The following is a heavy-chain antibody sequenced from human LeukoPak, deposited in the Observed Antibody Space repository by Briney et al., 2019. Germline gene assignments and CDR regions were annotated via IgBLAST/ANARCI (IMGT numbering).Heavy chain of an antibody. CDR3: ARGYCSGGSCYSDDAFDI. CDR1: GYTFTGYY. J-gene: IGHJ3*02. CDR2: INPNSGGT. V-gene: IGHV1-2*02. Sequence: ASVKVSCKASGYTFTGYYMHWVRQAPGQGLEWMGWINPNSGGTNYAQKFQGRVTMTRDTSISTAYMELSRPRSDDTAVYYCARGYCSGGSCYSDDAFDIWGQGTMVTVSS. D-gene: IGHD2-15*01.